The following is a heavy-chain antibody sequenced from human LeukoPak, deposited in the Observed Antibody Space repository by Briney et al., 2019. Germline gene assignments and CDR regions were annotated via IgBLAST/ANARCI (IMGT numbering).Heavy chain of an antibody. D-gene: IGHD2-21*02. V-gene: IGHV3-33*01. Sequence: GGSLRLSCAASGFTFSSYGMQGVRQAPGKGLEGVAVIWYDGSNKYYADSVKGRFTISRDNSKNTLYLQMNSLRAEDTAVYYCARPPAYCGGDCYPFDAFDIWGQGTMVTVSS. CDR2: IWYDGSNK. CDR3: ARPPAYCGGDCYPFDAFDI. J-gene: IGHJ3*02. CDR1: GFTFSSYG.